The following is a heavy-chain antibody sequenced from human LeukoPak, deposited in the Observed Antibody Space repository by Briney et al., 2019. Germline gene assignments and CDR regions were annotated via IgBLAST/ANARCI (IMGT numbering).Heavy chain of an antibody. J-gene: IGHJ4*02. CDR2: INPNGGST. CDR3: ARGSLVGNDFWSGYYQDPPYYFDY. V-gene: IGHV1-46*01. Sequence: ASVKVSCKASGYTFTSYYMHWVRQAPGQGLEWMGIINPNGGSTSYAQKFQGRVTMTRDTSTSTVYMELSSLRSEDTAVYYCARGSLVGNDFWSGYYQDPPYYFDYWGQGTLVTVSS. D-gene: IGHD3-3*01. CDR1: GYTFTSYY.